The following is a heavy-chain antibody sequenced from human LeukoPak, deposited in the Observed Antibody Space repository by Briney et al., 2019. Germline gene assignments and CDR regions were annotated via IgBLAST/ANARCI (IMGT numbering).Heavy chain of an antibody. V-gene: IGHV3-9*01. Sequence: GGSLRLSCAASGFTFDDYAMHWVRQAPGKGLEWVSGISWNSGSIGYADSVKGRFTISRDNAKNSLYLQMNSLRAEGTALYYCANLAVAGPNDAFDIWGQGTMVTVSS. CDR2: ISWNSGSI. CDR3: ANLAVAGPNDAFDI. CDR1: GFTFDDYA. D-gene: IGHD6-19*01. J-gene: IGHJ3*02.